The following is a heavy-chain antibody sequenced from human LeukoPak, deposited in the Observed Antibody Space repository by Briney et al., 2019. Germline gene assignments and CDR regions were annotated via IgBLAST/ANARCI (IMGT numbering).Heavy chain of an antibody. CDR1: GFTFSSYG. J-gene: IGHJ4*02. D-gene: IGHD6-13*01. CDR2: ISYDGSNK. Sequence: PGRSLRLSCAASGFTFSSYGMHWVRQAPGKGLEWVAVISYDGSNKYYADSVKGRFTISRDNSKNTLYLQMNSLRAEDTAVYYCAKDWQQQCLDYWGQGTLVTVSS. CDR3: AKDWQQQCLDY. V-gene: IGHV3-30*18.